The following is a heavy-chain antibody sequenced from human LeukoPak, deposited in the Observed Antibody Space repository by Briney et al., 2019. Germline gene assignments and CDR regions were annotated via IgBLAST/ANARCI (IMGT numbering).Heavy chain of an antibody. Sequence: GGSLRLSCAASGFTFSSYAMSWVRQAPGKGLEWVSAISSNGGSTYYANSVKGRFTISRDNSKNTLYLQMGSLRAEDMAVYYCARDGPSEVGATTYYYYYMDVWGKGTTVTVSS. V-gene: IGHV3-64*01. CDR3: ARDGPSEVGATTYYYYYMDV. CDR2: ISSNGGST. D-gene: IGHD1-26*01. J-gene: IGHJ6*03. CDR1: GFTFSSYA.